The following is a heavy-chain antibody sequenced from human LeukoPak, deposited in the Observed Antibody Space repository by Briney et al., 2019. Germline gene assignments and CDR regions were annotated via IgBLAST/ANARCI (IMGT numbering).Heavy chain of an antibody. J-gene: IGHJ4*02. CDR3: ARGKSSNPYYFDS. D-gene: IGHD3-10*01. CDR2: INPSDSST. CDR1: GYTFTSYY. V-gene: IGHV1-46*01. Sequence: ASVKVSCKASGYTFTSYYMHWVRQAPGQGLEWMGIINPSDSSTTCAQKFQGRVTMTGDTSTSTVYMELSSLRSEDTAVYYCARGKSSNPYYFDSWGQGTLVTVSS.